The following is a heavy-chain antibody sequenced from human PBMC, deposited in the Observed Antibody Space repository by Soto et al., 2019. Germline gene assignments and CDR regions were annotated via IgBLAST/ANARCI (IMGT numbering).Heavy chain of an antibody. V-gene: IGHV1-69*13. CDR1: GGTFSSYA. D-gene: IGHD3-10*01. CDR3: ASTRYYGSGSPNYYYGMDV. J-gene: IGHJ6*02. CDR2: IIPIFGTA. Sequence: ASVKVSCKASGGTFSSYAISWVRQAPGQGLEWMGGIIPIFGTANYAQKFHGRVTITADESTSTAYMELSSLRSEDTAVYYCASTRYYGSGSPNYYYGMDVWGQGTTVTVSS.